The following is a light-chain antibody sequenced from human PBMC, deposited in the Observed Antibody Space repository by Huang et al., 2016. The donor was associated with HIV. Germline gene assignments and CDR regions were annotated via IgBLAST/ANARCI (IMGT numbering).Light chain of an antibody. CDR2: KVS. V-gene: IGKV2-30*02. CDR1: QSLVHSVGNTY. CDR3: MQGTHWPPT. J-gene: IGKJ1*01. Sequence: DVVMTQSPLSLPVTLGQPASISCRSSQSLVHSVGNTYLNWFHQRPGQSPRRLISKVSNRDSGVPDRFSGSGSGTDFTLKISRVEAEDVGIYYCMQGTHWPPTFGQGTRVEIK.